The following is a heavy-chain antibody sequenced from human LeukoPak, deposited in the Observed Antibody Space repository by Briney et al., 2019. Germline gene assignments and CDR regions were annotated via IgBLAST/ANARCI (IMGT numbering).Heavy chain of an antibody. J-gene: IGHJ4*02. D-gene: IGHD5-12*01. CDR2: IYTSGST. V-gene: IGHV4-61*02. CDR3: ARLHGGYEDC. CDR1: GGSISSGSHY. Sequence: SQTLSLTCTVSGGSISSGSHYWSWIRQPAGKGLEWIGRIYTSGSTNYNPSLKSRVTISIDKSNNQFSLRLSSVTAADTAVYYCARLHGGYEDCWGQGTLVTVSS.